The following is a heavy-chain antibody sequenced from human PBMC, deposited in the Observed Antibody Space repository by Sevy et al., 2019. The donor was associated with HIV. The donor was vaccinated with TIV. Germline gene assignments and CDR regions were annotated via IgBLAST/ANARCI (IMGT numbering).Heavy chain of an antibody. J-gene: IGHJ4*02. CDR3: AKDLSGAVAGTFDY. V-gene: IGHV3-23*01. CDR1: GFTFSSYA. Sequence: GGSLRLSCAASGFTFSSYAMSWVRQAPGKGLEWVSAISGSGGSTYYADSVKGRFTMSRDNSKNTLYLQMNSLRAEDTAVYYCAKDLSGAVAGTFDYWGQGTLVTVSS. D-gene: IGHD6-19*01. CDR2: ISGSGGST.